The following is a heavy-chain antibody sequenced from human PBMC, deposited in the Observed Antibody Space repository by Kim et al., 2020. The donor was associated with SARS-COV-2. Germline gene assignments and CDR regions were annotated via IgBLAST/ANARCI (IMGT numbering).Heavy chain of an antibody. Sequence: ASVKVSCQASGYTFTANAITWVRQAPGQGLEWMGWINTNTGNPTYAPGFTGRFLFSLDTSVSSAYPEISGLKAEDTAVYYCARTIAADYWGQGTLVTVSS. D-gene: IGHD2-15*01. CDR3: ARTIAADY. CDR2: INTNTGNP. CDR1: GYTFTANA. V-gene: IGHV7-4-1*02. J-gene: IGHJ4*02.